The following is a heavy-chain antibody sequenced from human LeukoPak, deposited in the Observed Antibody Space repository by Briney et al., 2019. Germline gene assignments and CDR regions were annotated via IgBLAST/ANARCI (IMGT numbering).Heavy chain of an antibody. D-gene: IGHD3-10*01. CDR1: GFSFSSFG. Sequence: GGSLRLSCAASGFSFSSFGMSWVRQAPGRGLQWVSSISGDGRDTYYADSVKGRFTISRDNSKSTLYIQMNSLRAEDTAVYYCARAKPKNMVRGLIMRRESRYYFDYWGQGTLVTVSS. J-gene: IGHJ4*02. CDR3: ARAKPKNMVRGLIMRRESRYYFDY. V-gene: IGHV3-23*01. CDR2: ISGDGRDT.